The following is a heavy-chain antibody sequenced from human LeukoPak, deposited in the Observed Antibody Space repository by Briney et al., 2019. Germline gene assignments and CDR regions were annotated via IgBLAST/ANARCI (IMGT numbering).Heavy chain of an antibody. CDR2: IKEDGSEI. CDR3: AGGSGWIFDS. D-gene: IGHD6-19*01. V-gene: IGHV3-7*04. Sequence: GGSLRLSCAASGFTFSNYWMHWVRQAPGKGLEWVADIKEDGSEIHYVDSVKGRFTISRDNAKNSLFLQMNSLRAEDTAVYYCAGGSGWIFDSWGQGTLVTVSS. CDR1: GFTFSNYW. J-gene: IGHJ4*02.